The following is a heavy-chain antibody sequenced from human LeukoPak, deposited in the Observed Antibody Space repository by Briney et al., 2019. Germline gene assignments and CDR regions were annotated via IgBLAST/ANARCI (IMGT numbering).Heavy chain of an antibody. Sequence: SGGSLRLSCAASKFAFSSYAISWVRQAPGKGLEWVSAISGGGGNTYYADSVKGRFTISRDNSKNTLYLQMNSLRAEDTAVYYCARDSSHYLGSSDYWGQGTLVTVSS. J-gene: IGHJ4*02. CDR2: ISGGGGNT. CDR1: KFAFSSYA. CDR3: ARDSSHYLGSSDY. D-gene: IGHD6-6*01. V-gene: IGHV3-23*01.